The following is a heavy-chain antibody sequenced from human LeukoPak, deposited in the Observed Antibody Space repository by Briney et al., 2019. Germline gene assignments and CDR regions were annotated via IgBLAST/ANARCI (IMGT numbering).Heavy chain of an antibody. CDR3: AKDSSGITMVRGVFSDY. J-gene: IGHJ4*02. D-gene: IGHD3-10*01. V-gene: IGHV3-23*01. CDR2: ISGSGGST. Sequence: GGSLRLSRAASGFTFSSYAMSWVRQAPGKGLEWVSAISGSGGSTYYADSVKGRFTISRDNSKNTLYLQMNSLRAEDTAVYYCAKDSSGITMVRGVFSDYWGQGTLVTVSS. CDR1: GFTFSSYA.